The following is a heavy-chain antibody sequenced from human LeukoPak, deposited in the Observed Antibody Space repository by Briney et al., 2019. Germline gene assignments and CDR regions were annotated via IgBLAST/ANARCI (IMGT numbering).Heavy chain of an antibody. D-gene: IGHD2-2*01. CDR3: ARVVIVVPAALYYYYYYGMDV. CDR2: INHSGST. J-gene: IGHJ6*02. V-gene: IGHV4-34*01. CDR1: GGSFSGYY. Sequence: SETLSLTCAVYGGSFSGYYWSWIRQPPGKGLEWIGEINHSGSTNYNPSLKSRVTISVDTSKNQFSLKLSSVTAADTAVYYCARVVIVVPAALYYYYYYGMDVWGQGTTVTVSS.